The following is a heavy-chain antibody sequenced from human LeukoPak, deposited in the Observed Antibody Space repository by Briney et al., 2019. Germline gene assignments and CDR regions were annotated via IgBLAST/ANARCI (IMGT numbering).Heavy chain of an antibody. V-gene: IGHV3-23*01. CDR3: AKDGEGATTVYYFDY. Sequence: GGSLRLSCAASGFTFSSYAMSWVRQAPGKGLEWVSAISGSGGSTYYADSVKGRFTISRDNSKNTLYLQMNSLRAEDTAVYYCAKDGEGATTVYYFDYWGQGTLVTVSS. J-gene: IGHJ4*02. CDR1: GFTFSSYA. CDR2: ISGSGGST. D-gene: IGHD1-26*01.